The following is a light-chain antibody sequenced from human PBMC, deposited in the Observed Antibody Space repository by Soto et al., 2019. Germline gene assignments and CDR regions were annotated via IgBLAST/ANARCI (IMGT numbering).Light chain of an antibody. CDR2: EVS. V-gene: IGLV2-14*01. CDR1: SSDVGAYKY. J-gene: IGLJ1*01. Sequence: QSALTQPASVSGSPGQSITISCTGTSSDVGAYKYVSWYQQYPGKAPKLMIYEVSNRPSGVSNRFSGSKSGNTASLTISGLQAEDEADYYCSSYSSIGTLYVFGTGTKVTVL. CDR3: SSYSSIGTLYV.